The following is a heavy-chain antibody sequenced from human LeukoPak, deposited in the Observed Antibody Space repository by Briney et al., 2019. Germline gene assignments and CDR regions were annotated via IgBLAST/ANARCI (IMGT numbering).Heavy chain of an antibody. CDR2: IYHSGST. D-gene: IGHD3-22*01. Sequence: PSETLSLTCAVSGGSISSSNWWSWVRQPPGKGLEWIGEIYHSGSTNYNPSLKSRFTISVDKSKNQFSLKLSSVTAADTAVYYCARFPVVDYYDSSGYRMEGDYWGQGTLVTVSS. CDR3: ARFPVVDYYDSSGYRMEGDY. V-gene: IGHV4-4*02. J-gene: IGHJ4*02. CDR1: GGSISSSNW.